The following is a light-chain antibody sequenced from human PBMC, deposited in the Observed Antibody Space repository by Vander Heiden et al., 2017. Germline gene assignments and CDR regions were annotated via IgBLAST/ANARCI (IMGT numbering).Light chain of an antibody. CDR3: QQYYSAPIT. J-gene: IGKJ5*01. CDR1: QNILSSSDNKNY. CDR2: SAS. V-gene: IGKV4-1*01. Sequence: IVMTQSPASLAVSLGETATINCKSSQNILSSSDNKNYLAWHQQKPGQPPKLLITSASTRESGVPDRFSGSGSETDFTLTISSLQTEDVAVYYCQQYYSAPITFGQGTRLEIK.